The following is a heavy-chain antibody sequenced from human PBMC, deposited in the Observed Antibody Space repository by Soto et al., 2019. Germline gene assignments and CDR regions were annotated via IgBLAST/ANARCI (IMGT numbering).Heavy chain of an antibody. Sequence: SETLSLTCAVYGEFFSGYSWSWLRQPPGKGLEWIGEINHSGSTSYNPSLKSRVIISVDTSKNHFPLNVTSVTAADTAVYYCASMTKVYYYYGMDVWGQGTTVTVSS. D-gene: IGHD3-16*01. CDR1: GEFFSGYS. CDR3: ASMTKVYYYYGMDV. CDR2: INHSGST. V-gene: IGHV4-34*01. J-gene: IGHJ6*02.